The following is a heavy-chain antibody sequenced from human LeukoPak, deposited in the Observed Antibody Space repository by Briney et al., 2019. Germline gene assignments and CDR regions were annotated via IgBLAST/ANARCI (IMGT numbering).Heavy chain of an antibody. CDR3: AREGTGWHYYDSSGLTPFDY. CDR1: GFTFSSYE. CDR2: IKQDGSEK. V-gene: IGHV3-7*01. J-gene: IGHJ4*02. D-gene: IGHD3-22*01. Sequence: PGGSLRLSCAASGFTFSSYEMNWVRQAPGKGLEWVANIKQDGSEKYYVDSVKGRFTISRDNAKNSLYLQMNSLRAEDTAVYYCAREGTGWHYYDSSGLTPFDYWGQGTLVTVSS.